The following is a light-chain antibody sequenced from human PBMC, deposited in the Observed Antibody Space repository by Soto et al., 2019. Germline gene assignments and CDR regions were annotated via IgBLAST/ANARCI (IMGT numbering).Light chain of an antibody. V-gene: IGLV2-23*01. Sequence: QSALTQPASVSGSPGQSITISCTGTSSDVGSYNLVSWYQQHPGKAPKLMIYEGSKRPSGVSNRFSGSKSGNTASLTISGLQAEDEADYYCCSYAVTKGNVFGIGTRSPS. J-gene: IGLJ1*01. CDR3: CSYAVTKGNV. CDR2: EGS. CDR1: SSDVGSYNL.